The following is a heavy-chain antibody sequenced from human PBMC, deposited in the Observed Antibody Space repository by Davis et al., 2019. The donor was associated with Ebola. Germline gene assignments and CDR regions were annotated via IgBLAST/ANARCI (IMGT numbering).Heavy chain of an antibody. V-gene: IGHV3-7*01. Sequence: GESLKIPCAASGFTFSSYWMSWVRQAPGKGLEWVASIKQDGSNKYYVDSVKGRFTISRDNAKNSLYLQMNSLRVEDTAVYYCLYGMDVWGQGTTVTVSS. CDR2: IKQDGSNK. CDR3: LYGMDV. J-gene: IGHJ6*02. CDR1: GFTFSSYW.